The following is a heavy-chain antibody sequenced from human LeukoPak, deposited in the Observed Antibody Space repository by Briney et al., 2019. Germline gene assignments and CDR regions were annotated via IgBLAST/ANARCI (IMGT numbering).Heavy chain of an antibody. CDR3: ARGDSSSWNPVSHDAFDI. J-gene: IGHJ3*02. Sequence: GASVKVSCKASGYTFSSYGISWVRQAPGQGLEWMGWINPNSGGTNYAQKFQGRVTMTRDTSISTAYMELSRLRSDDTAVYYCARGDSSSWNPVSHDAFDIWGQGTMVTVSS. D-gene: IGHD6-13*01. CDR1: GYTFSSYG. CDR2: INPNSGGT. V-gene: IGHV1-2*02.